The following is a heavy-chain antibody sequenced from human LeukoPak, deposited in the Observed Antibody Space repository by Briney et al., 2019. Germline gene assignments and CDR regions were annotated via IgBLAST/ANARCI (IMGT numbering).Heavy chain of an antibody. J-gene: IGHJ5*02. V-gene: IGHV4-59*01. CDR1: GGSISSYY. D-gene: IGHD3-22*01. Sequence: SETLSLTCTVSGGSISSYYWSWIRQPPGKGLEWIGYIYYSGSTNYNPSLKSRVTISVETSKNEFSLKLRSVTAADTAVYYCARVHGSIYYYDGRGWFDPWGQGTLVTVSS. CDR3: ARVHGSIYYYDGRGWFDP. CDR2: IYYSGST.